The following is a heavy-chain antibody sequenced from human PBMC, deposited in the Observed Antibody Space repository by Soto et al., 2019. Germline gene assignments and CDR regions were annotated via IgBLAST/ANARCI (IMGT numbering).Heavy chain of an antibody. V-gene: IGHV3-23*01. Sequence: WGSLRLSCAASGFTFSSYAMIWVRQSPWKGLEWVSAISGSGGSTYYADSVKGRFTISRDNSKNTLYLQMNSLRAEDTAVYYCAKQITIFGVTYYGMDVWGQGTTVTVSS. J-gene: IGHJ6*02. D-gene: IGHD3-3*01. CDR3: AKQITIFGVTYYGMDV. CDR1: GFTFSSYA. CDR2: ISGSGGST.